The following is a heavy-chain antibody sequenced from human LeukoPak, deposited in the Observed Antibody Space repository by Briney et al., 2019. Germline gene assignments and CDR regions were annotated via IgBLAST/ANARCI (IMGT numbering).Heavy chain of an antibody. CDR1: GLTFSSYE. D-gene: IGHD1-26*01. J-gene: IGHJ4*02. V-gene: IGHV3-48*03. Sequence: GGPLRLSCVVSGLTFSSYEMNWVRQAPGKGLEWVSYISSSGNTVYYADSVKGRFTVSRDNAKNSLYLQMNSLRAEDTAVYYCTREPTYRAFDYWGQGTLVTVSS. CDR2: ISSSGNTV. CDR3: TREPTYRAFDY.